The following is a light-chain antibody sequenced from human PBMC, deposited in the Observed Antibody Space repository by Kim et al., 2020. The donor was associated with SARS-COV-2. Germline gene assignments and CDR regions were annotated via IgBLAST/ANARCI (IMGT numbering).Light chain of an antibody. CDR2: DAS. CDR3: QQYLYYWT. J-gene: IGKJ1*01. V-gene: IGKV1-5*01. CDR1: QSSGNY. Sequence: GDRVTITCRTSQSSGNYLAWYQQKPGKAPKVLIYDASSLESGVPSRFSGSGSGTEFTLNINSLQPDDFATYYCQQYLYYWTFGQGTKVDIK.